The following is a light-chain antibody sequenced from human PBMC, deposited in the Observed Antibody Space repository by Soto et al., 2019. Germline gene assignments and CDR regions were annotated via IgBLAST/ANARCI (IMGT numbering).Light chain of an antibody. Sequence: QSVLTQPPSASGTPGQRVTISCSGSSSNIGSNYVYWYQQLPGTAPKLLIYSNNQRPSGVPDRFSGSKSGTSASLAISGLRSEDEADYYCPACDDSLSGYVFGPGTKLTVL. V-gene: IGLV1-47*02. CDR2: SNN. CDR3: PACDDSLSGYV. CDR1: SSNIGSNY. J-gene: IGLJ1*01.